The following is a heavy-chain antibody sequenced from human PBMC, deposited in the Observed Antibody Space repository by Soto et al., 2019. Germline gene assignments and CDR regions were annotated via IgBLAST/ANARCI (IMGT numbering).Heavy chain of an antibody. CDR3: ARGSYYSGWV. J-gene: IGHJ4*02. D-gene: IGHD6-19*01. CDR2: TYYRSKWYS. CDR1: GDSVSSTSTA. Sequence: QTLSLTCAISGDSVSSTSTAWSWIRQSPSRGLEWLGRTYYRSKWYSDYAVSVKSRITINPDTSKNQFSLQLNSVTPEDTAVYYCARGSYYSGWVWGQGTLVTVSS. V-gene: IGHV6-1*01.